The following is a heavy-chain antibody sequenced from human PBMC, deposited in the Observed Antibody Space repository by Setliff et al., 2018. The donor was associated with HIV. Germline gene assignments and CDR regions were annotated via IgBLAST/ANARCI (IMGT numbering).Heavy chain of an antibody. CDR2: FYYSGST. V-gene: IGHV4-39*01. Sequence: SETLSLTCTVSGASIGRRSDCWGWIRQPPGKGLEWIGSFYYSGSTSYNPSLKSRVTISVHTSKNQFSLRLTSVTAADTAVYYCVRIWDIVGGPSDYWGLGNMVTVSS. CDR1: GASIGRRSDC. CDR3: VRIWDIVGGPSDY. J-gene: IGHJ4*02. D-gene: IGHD1-26*01.